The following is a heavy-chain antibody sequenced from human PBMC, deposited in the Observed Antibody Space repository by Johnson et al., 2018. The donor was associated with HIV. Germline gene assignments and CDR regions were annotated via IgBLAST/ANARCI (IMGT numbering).Heavy chain of an antibody. V-gene: IGHV3-7*03. CDR1: GFTFSSYW. J-gene: IGHJ3*02. CDR3: AKEIFPGVVVVLAGNNDDAFDI. D-gene: IGHD2-21*01. Sequence: VQLVESGGGLVQPGGSLRLSCAASGFTFSSYWMSWVRQAPGKGLEWVANIKQDGSEKYYVDSVKGRFTISRDNAKNSLYLQMNSLRAEDTAVYYCAKEIFPGVVVVLAGNNDDAFDI. CDR2: IKQDGSEK.